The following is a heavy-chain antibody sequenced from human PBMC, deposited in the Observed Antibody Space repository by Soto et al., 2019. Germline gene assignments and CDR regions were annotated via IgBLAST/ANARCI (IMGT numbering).Heavy chain of an antibody. CDR2: TYYRSKWYN. CDR1: GDSVSSNSAA. CDR3: ARVVGLHRGYDAFDI. J-gene: IGHJ3*02. Sequence: PSETLSLTCVISGDSVSSNSAAWNWIRQSPSRGLEWLGRTYYRSKWYNDYAVSVKSRITINPDTSKNQFSPQLNSVTPEDTAVYYCARVVGLHRGYDAFDIWGQGTMVTVSS. V-gene: IGHV6-1*01. D-gene: IGHD3-10*01.